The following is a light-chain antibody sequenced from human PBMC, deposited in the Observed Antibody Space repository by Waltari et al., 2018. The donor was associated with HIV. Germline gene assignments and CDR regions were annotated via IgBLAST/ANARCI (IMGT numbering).Light chain of an antibody. Sequence: QSVLTQPPSVSGAPGQRVNIFCTASSSNTGGGHPVHCYHLLPGNAPKVVIFHNIDRPAGVPARFSGSRSGTSASLAINELRAEDEADYYCHSHAGNLGVFGGGTKVTVL. CDR2: HNI. CDR3: HSHAGNLGV. J-gene: IGLJ3*02. CDR1: SSNTGGGHP. V-gene: IGLV1-40*01.